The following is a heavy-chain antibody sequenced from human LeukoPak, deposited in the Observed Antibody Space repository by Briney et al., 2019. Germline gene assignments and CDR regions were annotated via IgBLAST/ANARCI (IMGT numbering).Heavy chain of an antibody. CDR2: MNPNNGNT. CDR3: ARGFYYYGLDV. Sequence: ASAKVSCKASGYTFTRYDINWVRQAPGQGLEWLGWMNPNNGNTGYAQKFQGRVTMTRSTSIDTAYMELNTLTSDDTAAYYCARGFYYYGLDVWGQGTTVTVSS. V-gene: IGHV1-8*01. CDR1: GYTFTRYD. J-gene: IGHJ6*02.